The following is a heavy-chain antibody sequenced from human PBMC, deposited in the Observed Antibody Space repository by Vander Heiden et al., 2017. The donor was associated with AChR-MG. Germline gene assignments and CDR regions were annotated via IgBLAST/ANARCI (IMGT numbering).Heavy chain of an antibody. CDR2: IKSKADGGTT. V-gene: IGHV3-15*02. Sequence: EVPLVESGGALVKPGGSLRLSCAASGSTFGNAWMSWVRQAPGKGLEWVGRIKSKADGGTTDYAAPVKGRFTITRDDSKDTLYLQMNSLKTEDAALYYCTTDRLRVFIFDYWGQGTLVTVSS. CDR1: GSTFGNAW. D-gene: IGHD2-21*01. CDR3: TTDRLRVFIFDY. J-gene: IGHJ4*02.